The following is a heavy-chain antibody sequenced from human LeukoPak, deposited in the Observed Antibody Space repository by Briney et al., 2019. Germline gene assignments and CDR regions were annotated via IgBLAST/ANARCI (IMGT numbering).Heavy chain of an antibody. J-gene: IGHJ4*02. D-gene: IGHD3-10*01. Sequence: GSLRLSCAVSGITLSNYGMSWVRQAPGKGLEWVAGISDSGGSTNYADSVKGRFTISGDNPKNTLYLQMNSLRAEDTAVYFCAKRGVVIRAVIIVGFHKEAYYFDYWGQGALVTVSS. CDR2: ISDSGGST. CDR1: GITLSNYG. V-gene: IGHV3-23*01. CDR3: AKRGVVIRAVIIVGFHKEAYYFDY.